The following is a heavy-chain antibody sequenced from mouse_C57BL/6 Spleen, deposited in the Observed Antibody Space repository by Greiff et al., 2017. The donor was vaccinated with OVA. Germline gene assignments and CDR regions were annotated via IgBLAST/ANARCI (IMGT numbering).Heavy chain of an antibody. CDR1: GYTFTDYN. CDR2: INPNNGGT. CDR3: ARGDDYDDYYAMDY. Sequence: VHVKQSGPELVKPGASVKMSCKASGYTFTDYNMHWVKQSHGKSLEWIGYINPNNGGTSYNQKFKGKATLTVNKSSSTAYMELRSLTSEDSAVYYCARGDDYDDYYAMDYWGQGTSVTVSS. D-gene: IGHD2-4*01. J-gene: IGHJ4*01. V-gene: IGHV1-22*01.